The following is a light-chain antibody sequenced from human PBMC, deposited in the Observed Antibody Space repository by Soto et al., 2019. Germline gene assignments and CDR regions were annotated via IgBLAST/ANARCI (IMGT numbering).Light chain of an antibody. Sequence: IQMTQSPSSVSASVGDRFTITLLASQGISSYLAWYQQKPGKAPKLLIYAASTLQSGVPSRFSGSGSGTDFTLTISCLQSEDFATYYCQQYYSYLITFGQGTRLEIK. CDR1: QGISSY. J-gene: IGKJ5*01. V-gene: IGKV1-8*01. CDR3: QQYYSYLIT. CDR2: AAS.